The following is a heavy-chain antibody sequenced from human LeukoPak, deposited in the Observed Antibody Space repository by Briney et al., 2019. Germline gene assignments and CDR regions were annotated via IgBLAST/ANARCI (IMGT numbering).Heavy chain of an antibody. D-gene: IGHD3-3*01. CDR3: AEDSWSGYYEIDY. V-gene: IGHV3-23*01. CDR1: GFTFSSYA. Sequence: GGSLRLSCAASGFTFSSYAMSWVRQAPGKGLEWVSAISGSGGSTYYADSVKGRFTISRDNSKNTLYLQMNSLRAEDTAVYYCAEDSWSGYYEIDYWGQGTLVTVSS. J-gene: IGHJ4*02. CDR2: ISGSGGST.